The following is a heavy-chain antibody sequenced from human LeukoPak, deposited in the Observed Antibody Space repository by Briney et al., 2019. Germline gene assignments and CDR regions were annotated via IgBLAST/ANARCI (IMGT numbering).Heavy chain of an antibody. D-gene: IGHD3-10*01. CDR2: ISNDGINT. Sequence: PGGSLRLSCAASGFTFSSYAFNWVRQTPGKGLEWVSAISNDGINTYSADSVKGRFTFSRDNSKDTLYLQMNSLRVEDTALYYCARVGELHFDYWGQGTLVTVSS. V-gene: IGHV3-23*01. J-gene: IGHJ4*02. CDR3: ARVGELHFDY. CDR1: GFTFSSYA.